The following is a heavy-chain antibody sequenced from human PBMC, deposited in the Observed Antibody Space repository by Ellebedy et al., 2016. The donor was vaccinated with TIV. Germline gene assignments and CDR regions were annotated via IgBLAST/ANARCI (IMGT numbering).Heavy chain of an antibody. CDR3: AGPGSTYYPAPLDF. J-gene: IGHJ4*02. D-gene: IGHD3-10*01. CDR1: GLTFSTYA. CDR2: ISGGGDST. V-gene: IGHV3-23*01. Sequence: GESLKISXAASGLTFSTYAMSWVRQTPGKGLEWVAAISGGGDSTYYANSVKGRFTISRDNSRNTLYLQMNSLRADDTAIYYCAGPGSTYYPAPLDFWGQGTLVTVSS.